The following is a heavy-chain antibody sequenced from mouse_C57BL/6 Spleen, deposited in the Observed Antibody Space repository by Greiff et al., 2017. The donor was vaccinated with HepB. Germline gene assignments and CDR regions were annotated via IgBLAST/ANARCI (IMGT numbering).Heavy chain of an antibody. J-gene: IGHJ4*01. V-gene: IGHV1-22*01. CDR1: GYTFTDYN. CDR3: AINYGSSYNAMDY. Sequence: EVQLQQSGPELVKPGASVKMSCKASGYTFTDYNMHWVKQSHGKSLEWIGYINPNNGGTSYNQKFKGKATLTVNKSSSTAYMELRSLTSEDSAVYYCAINYGSSYNAMDYWGQGTSVTVSS. D-gene: IGHD1-1*01. CDR2: INPNNGGT.